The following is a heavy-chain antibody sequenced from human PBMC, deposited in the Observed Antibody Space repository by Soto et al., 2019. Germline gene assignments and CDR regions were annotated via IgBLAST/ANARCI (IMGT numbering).Heavy chain of an antibody. CDR1: GYTFTSYG. J-gene: IGHJ6*02. CDR3: ARGGGNFPYDYYYGMDV. D-gene: IGHD4-4*01. V-gene: IGHV1-18*01. Sequence: ASVKVSCKASGYTFTSYGISWVRQARGQGLEWMGWISAYNGNTNYAQKLQGRVTMTTDTSTSTAYMELRSLRSDDTAVYYCARGGGNFPYDYYYGMDVWGQGTTVTVSS. CDR2: ISAYNGNT.